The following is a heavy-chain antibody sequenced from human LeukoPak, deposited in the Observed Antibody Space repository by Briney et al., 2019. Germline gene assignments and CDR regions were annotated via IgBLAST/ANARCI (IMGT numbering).Heavy chain of an antibody. CDR1: GFTSTTAW. D-gene: IGHD2-8*01. V-gene: IGHV3-7*01. CDR2: IRQDGSEK. Sequence: GGSLRLSCAISGFTSTTAWMTWVRQAPGKGLEWVADIRQDGSEKYYVDSVKGRFTISRDNAKNSLYLQMNSLRAEDTAVYYCARGMDPWFDYWGQGTLVTVSS. J-gene: IGHJ5*01. CDR3: ARGMDPWFDY.